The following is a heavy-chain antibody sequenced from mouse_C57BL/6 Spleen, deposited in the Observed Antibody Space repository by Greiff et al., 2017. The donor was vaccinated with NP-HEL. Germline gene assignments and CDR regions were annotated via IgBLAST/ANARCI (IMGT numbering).Heavy chain of an antibody. CDR1: GFNIKDDY. Sequence: VQLQQSGAELVRPGASVKLSCTASGFNIKDDYMHWVKQRPEQGLAWIGWIDPENGDTEYASKFQGKATITADTSSNTAYLQLSSLTSEDTAVYYCTAYSNYVGFAYWGQGTLVTVSA. CDR3: TAYSNYVGFAY. D-gene: IGHD2-5*01. CDR2: IDPENGDT. V-gene: IGHV14-4*01. J-gene: IGHJ3*01.